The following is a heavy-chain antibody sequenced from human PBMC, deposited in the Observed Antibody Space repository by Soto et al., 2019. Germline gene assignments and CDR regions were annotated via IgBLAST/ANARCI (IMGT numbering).Heavy chain of an antibody. V-gene: IGHV1-69*01. CDR1: GGTFSSYA. D-gene: IGHD5-12*01. J-gene: IGHJ6*02. Sequence: QVQLVQSGAEVKKPGSSVKVSCKASGGTFSSYAISWVRQAPGQGLEWMGGIIPIFGTANYAQKFQGRVTITADESTSTAYMELSSLRSEDTTVYYCASTGYSGYEVNYYYYGMDVWGQGTTVTVSS. CDR2: IIPIFGTA. CDR3: ASTGYSGYEVNYYYYGMDV.